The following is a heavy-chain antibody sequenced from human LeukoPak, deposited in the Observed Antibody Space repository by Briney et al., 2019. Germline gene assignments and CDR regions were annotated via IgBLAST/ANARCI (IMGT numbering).Heavy chain of an antibody. Sequence: PGGSLRLSCAASGFTFSSYWMSWVRQAPGKGLQWVANIKQDGSEKYYVDSVKGRFTISRDNAKNSLYLQMNSLRVEDTAVYYCASTTGDRDYWGQGTLVNVSS. CDR3: ASTTGDRDY. D-gene: IGHD7-27*01. J-gene: IGHJ4*02. CDR2: IKQDGSEK. V-gene: IGHV3-7*02. CDR1: GFTFSSYW.